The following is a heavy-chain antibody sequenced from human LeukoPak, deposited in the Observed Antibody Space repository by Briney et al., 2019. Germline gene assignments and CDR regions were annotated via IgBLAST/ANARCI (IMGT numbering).Heavy chain of an antibody. CDR2: ISSSGRTI. V-gene: IGHV3-11*04. CDR1: GFTVSSNY. D-gene: IGHD3-22*01. Sequence: PGGSLRLSCAASGFTVSSNYMSWVRQAPGKGLEWVSYISSSGRTIYYADSVKGRFTISRDNANNSLYLQMDSLRAEDTAVYYCARGVDYYENSGTIDYWGQGTLVTVSS. CDR3: ARGVDYYENSGTIDY. J-gene: IGHJ4*02.